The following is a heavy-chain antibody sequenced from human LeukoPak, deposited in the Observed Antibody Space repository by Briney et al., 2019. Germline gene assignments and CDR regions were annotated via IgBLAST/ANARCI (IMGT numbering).Heavy chain of an antibody. V-gene: IGHV1-69*13. D-gene: IGHD1-26*01. CDR1: GGTFSRRA. CDR3: ARPGPNQVGATDWHFDL. Sequence: ASVKVSCKASGGTFSRRAVSWVRQAPGQGLQWMGGIIPIFGTTNYAQKFQGRVTITADETTSTAYMELSSLISEDTAIYYCARPGPNQVGATDWHFDLWGRGTLVTVSS. CDR2: IIPIFGTT. J-gene: IGHJ2*01.